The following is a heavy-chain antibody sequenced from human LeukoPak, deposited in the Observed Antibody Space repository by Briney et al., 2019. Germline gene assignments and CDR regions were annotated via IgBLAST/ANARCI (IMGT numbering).Heavy chain of an antibody. CDR2: IDPSDSYT. Sequence: GESLKISCKGSGYSFTGYWISWVRQMPGKGLEWMGRIDPSDSYTNYSPSFQGHVTISTDKSISTAYLQWSSLKASDTAMYYCASLKDSSGWYFDYWGQGTLVTVS. D-gene: IGHD6-25*01. CDR3: ASLKDSSGWYFDY. J-gene: IGHJ4*02. V-gene: IGHV5-10-1*01. CDR1: GYSFTGYW.